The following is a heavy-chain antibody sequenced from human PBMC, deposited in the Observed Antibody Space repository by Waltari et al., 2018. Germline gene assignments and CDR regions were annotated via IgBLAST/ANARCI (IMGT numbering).Heavy chain of an antibody. J-gene: IGHJ4*02. D-gene: IGHD1-26*01. V-gene: IGHV3-23*03. CDR3: AKDSGGFDY. Sequence: EVQLLESGGGLVQPGGSLRLSCADSGFTFRSYAMSWVRQAPGKGLEWVSVIYSGGSTYYADSVKGRFTISRDNSKNTLYLQMNSLRAEDTAVYYCAKDSGGFDYWGQGTLVTVSS. CDR1: GFTFRSYA. CDR2: IYSGGST.